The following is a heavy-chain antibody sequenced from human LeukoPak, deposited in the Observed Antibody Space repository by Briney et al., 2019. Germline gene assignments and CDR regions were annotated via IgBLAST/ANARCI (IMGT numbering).Heavy chain of an antibody. Sequence: PGGSLRLSCAASGFTFSSYGMHWVRQAPGRGLEWVAFIRYDGSNKYYADSVKGRFTISRDNSKNTLYLQMNSLRAEDTAVYYCAKDYRVTMVRGATDYWGQGTLVTVSS. CDR3: AKDYRVTMVRGATDY. V-gene: IGHV3-30*02. D-gene: IGHD3-10*01. CDR2: IRYDGSNK. CDR1: GFTFSSYG. J-gene: IGHJ4*02.